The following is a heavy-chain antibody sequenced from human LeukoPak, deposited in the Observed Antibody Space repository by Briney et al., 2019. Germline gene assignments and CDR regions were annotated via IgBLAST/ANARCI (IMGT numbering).Heavy chain of an antibody. D-gene: IGHD2-2*01. CDR3: ARRQGCSSTSCPPDY. CDR2: IYPGDSDT. CDR1: GYSFTTYW. V-gene: IGHV5-51*01. Sequence: GESLKISCRGSGYSFTTYWIGWVRQMPGKGLEWMGIIYPGDSDTRYTPSFQGQVTMSADKSINTAYLQWSSLKASDTAMYYCARRQGCSSTSCPPDYWGQGTLLTVSP. J-gene: IGHJ4*02.